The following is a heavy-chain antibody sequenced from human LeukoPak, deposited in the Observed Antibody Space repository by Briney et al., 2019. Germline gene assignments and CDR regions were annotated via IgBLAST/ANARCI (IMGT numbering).Heavy chain of an antibody. CDR2: ISGSGGST. V-gene: IGHV3-23*01. D-gene: IGHD3-10*01. J-gene: IGHJ6*03. CDR3: AKEEGLWFGELLPGPYYMDV. Sequence: SGGSLRLSCAASGFTFSSYGMSWVRQAPGKGLEWVSAISGSGGSTYYADSVKGRFTISRDNSKNTLYLQMNSLRAEDTAVYYCAKEEGLWFGELLPGPYYMDVWGKGTTVTISS. CDR1: GFTFSSYG.